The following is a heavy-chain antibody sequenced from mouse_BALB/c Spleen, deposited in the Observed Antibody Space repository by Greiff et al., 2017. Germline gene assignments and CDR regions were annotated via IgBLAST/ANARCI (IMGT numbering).Heavy chain of an antibody. CDR2: IWSGGST. J-gene: IGHJ2*01. V-gene: IGHV2-2*02. Sequence: QVQLQQSGPGLVQPSQSLSITCTVSGFSLTSYGVHWVRQSPGKGLEWLGVIWSGGSTDYNAAFISRLSISKDNSKSQVFFKMNSLQANDTAIYYCARGDRYDVFDYWGQGTTLTVSS. CDR3: ARGDRYDVFDY. CDR1: GFSLTSYG. D-gene: IGHD2-14*01.